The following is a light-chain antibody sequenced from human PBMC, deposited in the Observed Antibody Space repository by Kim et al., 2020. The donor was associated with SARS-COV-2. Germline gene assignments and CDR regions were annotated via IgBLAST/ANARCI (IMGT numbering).Light chain of an antibody. Sequence: PGGTVTLTCGSSTGAVTSGHYPYWFQQNPGQAPRTLIYHTSNKQSWTPARCSGSLVGGKAALTLSGAQPEDEAEYYCLLSYSGARVFGGGTKLTVL. J-gene: IGLJ3*02. CDR3: LLSYSGARV. CDR1: TGAVTSGHY. V-gene: IGLV7-46*01. CDR2: HTS.